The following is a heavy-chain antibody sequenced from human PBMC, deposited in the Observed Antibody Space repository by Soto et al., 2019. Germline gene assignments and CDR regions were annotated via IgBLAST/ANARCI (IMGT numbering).Heavy chain of an antibody. D-gene: IGHD2-2*01. V-gene: IGHV3-33*01. CDR1: GFTFSSYG. Sequence: QVQLVESGGGVVQPGRSLRLSCAASGFTFSSYGMHWVRQAPGKGLEWVAVIWYDGSNKYYADSVKGRFTISRDNSKNTLYLQMNSLRAEDTAVYYCARERGYCGSTSCYGEGNYYGMDVWGQGTTVTVSS. J-gene: IGHJ6*02. CDR3: ARERGYCGSTSCYGEGNYYGMDV. CDR2: IWYDGSNK.